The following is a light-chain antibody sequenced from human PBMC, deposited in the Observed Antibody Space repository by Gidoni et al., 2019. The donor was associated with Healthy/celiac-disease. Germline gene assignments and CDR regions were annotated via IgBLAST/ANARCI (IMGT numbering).Light chain of an antibody. CDR3: QQRSNWPPGIT. V-gene: IGKV3-11*01. CDR1: QRVSSY. Sequence: DIVLTQSPATLSLSPGERATLSCRASQRVSSYLAWYQQKPGQAPRLLIYDASTRATGIPARFSGSGSGTDFTLTSSSIEPEDCAVYYCQQRSNWPPGITFGGGTKVEIK. J-gene: IGKJ4*01. CDR2: DAS.